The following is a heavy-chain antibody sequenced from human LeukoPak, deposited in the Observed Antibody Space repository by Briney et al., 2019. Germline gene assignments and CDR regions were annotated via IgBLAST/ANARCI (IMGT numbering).Heavy chain of an antibody. J-gene: IGHJ5*02. Sequence: GASVKVSCKASGYTFTGYYIHWVRQAPGQGLEWMGWINPNSGGTNYAQTFQGRVTMTGDTSISIAHMELSGVRSDDTAVYYCTRDRLGGSGWFDPWGQGTLVTVSS. D-gene: IGHD3-16*01. CDR2: INPNSGGT. V-gene: IGHV1-2*02. CDR1: GYTFTGYY. CDR3: TRDRLGGSGWFDP.